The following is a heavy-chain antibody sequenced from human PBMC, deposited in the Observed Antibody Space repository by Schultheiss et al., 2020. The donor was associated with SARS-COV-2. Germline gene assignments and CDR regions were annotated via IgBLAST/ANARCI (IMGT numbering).Heavy chain of an antibody. CDR1: GGSISSGDHY. CDR3: ARGEGNYYYGMDV. J-gene: IGHJ6*02. CDR2: IYTSGST. D-gene: IGHD2/OR15-2a*01. V-gene: IGHV4-61*02. Sequence: SETLSLTCTVSGGSISSGDHYWSWIRQPAGKGLEWIGRIYTSGSTNYNPSLKSRVTISVDTSKNQFSLKLSSVTAADTAVYYCARGEGNYYYGMDVWGQGTTVTVSS.